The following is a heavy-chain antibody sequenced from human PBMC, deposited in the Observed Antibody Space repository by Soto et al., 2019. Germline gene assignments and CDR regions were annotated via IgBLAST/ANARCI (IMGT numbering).Heavy chain of an antibody. CDR2: IYSGGST. Sequence: AGSLRLSCAASGFTGSPKYMSWVRQAPGKGLEWVSVIYSGGSTFYADSVRGRFTISRDNSKNTVNLQMNSLRAEDTAVYYCARDPWAADYWGQGTLVTVS. CDR1: GFTGSPKY. D-gene: IGHD3-16*01. CDR3: ARDPWAADY. J-gene: IGHJ4*02. V-gene: IGHV3-66*01.